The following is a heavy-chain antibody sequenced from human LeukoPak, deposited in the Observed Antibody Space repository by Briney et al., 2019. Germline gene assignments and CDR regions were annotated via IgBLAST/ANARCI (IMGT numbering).Heavy chain of an antibody. CDR2: VSHSGST. CDR3: ARKVVWRGICGFDI. CDR1: GGSERNTNYY. D-gene: IGHD3-10*01. V-gene: IGHV4-39*01. Sequence: SETLFLTCTGSGGSERNTNYYWAWIRQPPGKGLEWIGSVSHSGSTYYNPSLKSRVSTSVDTSKNQFSLNLSSVIAADTAVYYCARKVVWRGICGFDIWGQGTLVTVSS. J-gene: IGHJ5*02.